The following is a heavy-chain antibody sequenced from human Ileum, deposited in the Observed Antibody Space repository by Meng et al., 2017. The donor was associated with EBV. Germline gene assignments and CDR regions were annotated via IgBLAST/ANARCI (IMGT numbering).Heavy chain of an antibody. CDR2: IYNSGST. V-gene: IGHV4-61*01. Sequence: QVQLPASGPGLVKASETLSLTCSVSGGSVSSGCNYWSWIRQPPGKGLEWIGYIYNSGSTNYNPSLKSRVTISVDTSKNQFSLKLSSVTAADTAVYYCARDGYSSGSDWGQGTLVTVSS. CDR3: ARDGYSSGSD. D-gene: IGHD6-19*01. J-gene: IGHJ4*02. CDR1: GGSVSSGCNY.